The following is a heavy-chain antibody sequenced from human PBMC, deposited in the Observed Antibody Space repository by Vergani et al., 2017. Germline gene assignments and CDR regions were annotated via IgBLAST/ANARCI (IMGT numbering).Heavy chain of an antibody. D-gene: IGHD4-17*01. CDR1: GFTFSNAW. V-gene: IGHV3-15*01. Sequence: EVQLVESGGGLVKPGGSLRLSCAASGFTFSNAWMSWVRQAPGKGLEWVGRIKSKTDGGTTDYAAPVKGRFTISRDDSRNTLYLQMNSLKTEDTAVYYCTTDITPYYGDYLIAPPDGYWGQGTLVTVSS. J-gene: IGHJ4*02. CDR2: IKSKTDGGTT. CDR3: TTDITPYYGDYLIAPPDGY.